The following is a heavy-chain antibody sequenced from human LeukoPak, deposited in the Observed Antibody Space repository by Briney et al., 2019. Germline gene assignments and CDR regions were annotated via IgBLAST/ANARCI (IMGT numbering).Heavy chain of an antibody. CDR2: ISFDGRIK. D-gene: IGHD3-10*01. J-gene: IGHJ5*02. CDR3: AKDGPNSWFGEAT. V-gene: IGHV3-30*18. CDR1: GFTFSSYG. Sequence: GGSLRLSCAPSGFTFSSYGMHWGREAPGKGLERRALISFDGRIKYYADSVKGRFTISRDNSKNTLYLQMNSLRAEDTAVYYCAKDGPNSWFGEATWGQGTLVTVSS.